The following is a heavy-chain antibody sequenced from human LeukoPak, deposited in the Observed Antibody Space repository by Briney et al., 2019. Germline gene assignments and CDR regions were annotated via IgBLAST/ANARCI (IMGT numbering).Heavy chain of an antibody. CDR1: AFTFSSYE. CDR2: ISSSGSTI. CDR3: AREGTSITGTRRGFDP. J-gene: IGHJ5*02. D-gene: IGHD1-7*01. Sequence: PGGSLRLSYAASAFTFSSYEMNWVRQAPGKGLEWVSYISSSGSTIYYADSVKGRFTISRDNAKNSLYLQMNSLRAEDTAVYYCAREGTSITGTRRGFDPWGQGTLVTVSS. V-gene: IGHV3-48*03.